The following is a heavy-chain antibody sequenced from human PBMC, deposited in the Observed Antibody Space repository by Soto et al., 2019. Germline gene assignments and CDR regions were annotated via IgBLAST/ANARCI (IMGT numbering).Heavy chain of an antibody. CDR3: AKGGRQWLVTSDFNY. CDR1: GFTFSDYA. CDR2: VSHDGRNT. J-gene: IGHJ4*02. D-gene: IGHD6-19*01. Sequence: VQLVESGGGVVQPGRSLRLSCAASGFTFSDYAMHWVRQAPGKGLEWVAVVSHDGRNTHYVDSVKGRFTISRDSSKNTVSLEMTSLRAADTAVYYCAKGGRQWLVTSDFNYWGQGALVTVSS. V-gene: IGHV3-30*18.